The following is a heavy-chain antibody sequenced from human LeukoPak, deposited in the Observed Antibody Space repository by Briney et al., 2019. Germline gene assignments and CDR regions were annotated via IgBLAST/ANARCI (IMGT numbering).Heavy chain of an antibody. D-gene: IGHD2-15*01. Sequence: PGGSLRLSCAASGFTFDDDAMHSGRQGPGKGLECVSGIIVDSGSIGHADSVKGRFTISRDNAKNSLYLQMNSLRAEDTALYYCAKTTGPYCSGGSCYNDYWGQGTLVTVSS. CDR3: AKTTGPYCSGGSCYNDY. CDR1: GFTFDDDA. CDR2: IIVDSGSI. V-gene: IGHV3-9*01. J-gene: IGHJ4*02.